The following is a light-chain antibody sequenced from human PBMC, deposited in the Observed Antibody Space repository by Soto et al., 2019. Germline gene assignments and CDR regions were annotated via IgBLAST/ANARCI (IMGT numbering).Light chain of an antibody. J-gene: IGKJ1*01. Sequence: AVPLTQSPSSLSASVGDRVTITCRASQGISTDLGWYQQSPGKAPKVLIVGASTLQSGVPSRFSGSGSGTDFTLTISSLQPEDSATYYCLQDFSYPRTFGQGTKVEIK. V-gene: IGKV1-6*01. CDR2: GAS. CDR3: LQDFSYPRT. CDR1: QGISTD.